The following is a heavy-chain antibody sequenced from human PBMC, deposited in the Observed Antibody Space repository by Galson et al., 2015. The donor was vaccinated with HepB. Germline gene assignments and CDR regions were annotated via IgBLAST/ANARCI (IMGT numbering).Heavy chain of an antibody. D-gene: IGHD4-11*01. CDR1: GFTFRNAW. Sequence: SLRLSCAASGFTFRNAWMSWVRQAPGKGLEWVGRIKKKSEGGTTDYAAPVKGRFTISIDDSKNTLYLEMNSLKTEDTALYYCTTFLEMTTVQYWGQGTLVTVSS. J-gene: IGHJ4*02. V-gene: IGHV3-15*01. CDR3: TTFLEMTTVQY. CDR2: IKKKSEGGTT.